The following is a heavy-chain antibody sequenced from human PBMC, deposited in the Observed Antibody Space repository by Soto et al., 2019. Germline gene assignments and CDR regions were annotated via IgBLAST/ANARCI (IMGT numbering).Heavy chain of an antibody. Sequence: ASVKVSCTASGYTFTSYGISWVRQAPGQGLEWMGWISAYNGNTNYAQKLQGRVTMTTDTSTSTAYMELRSLRSDDTAVYYCARGALRFLEWLLDAFDIWGQGTMVTVSS. D-gene: IGHD3-3*01. CDR3: ARGALRFLEWLLDAFDI. CDR1: GYTFTSYG. CDR2: ISAYNGNT. V-gene: IGHV1-18*01. J-gene: IGHJ3*02.